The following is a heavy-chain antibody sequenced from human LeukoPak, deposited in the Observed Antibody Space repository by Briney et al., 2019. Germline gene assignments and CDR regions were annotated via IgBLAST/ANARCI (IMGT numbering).Heavy chain of an antibody. CDR2: IDPSDSYG. J-gene: IGHJ4*02. D-gene: IGHD5-24*01. V-gene: IGHV5-10-1*01. CDR3: ARHRDGYNHTFDY. CDR1: GYSFTSYW. Sequence: GESLKISCEASGYSFTSYWITWVRQMPGKGLEWMGRIDPSDSYGNYSPSFQGHVTISADKSISTVYLQWRSLKASDTAMHYCARHRDGYNHTFDYWGQGTLVTVSP.